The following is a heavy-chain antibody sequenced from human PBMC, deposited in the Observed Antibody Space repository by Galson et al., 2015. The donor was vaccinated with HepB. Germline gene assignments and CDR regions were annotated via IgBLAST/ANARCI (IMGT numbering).Heavy chain of an antibody. CDR1: GFTFSSYA. D-gene: IGHD3-3*01. Sequence: SLRLSCAASGFTFSSYAMSWVRQAPGKGLEWVSAISGSGGSTYFADSVKGRFTISRDNSKNTLYLQMNSLRAEDTAVYYCAKDRMRGSVLWSGYYAFDYWGQGALVTVSS. CDR2: ISGSGGST. CDR3: AKDRMRGSVLWSGYYAFDY. J-gene: IGHJ4*02. V-gene: IGHV3-23*01.